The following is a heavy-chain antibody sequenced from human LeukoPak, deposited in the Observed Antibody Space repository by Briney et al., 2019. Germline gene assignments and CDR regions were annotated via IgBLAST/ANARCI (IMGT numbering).Heavy chain of an antibody. D-gene: IGHD2-2*01. CDR1: GFTVSSNY. CDR3: ARESCSSTSCYGTEYFQH. V-gene: IGHV3-66*01. J-gene: IGHJ1*01. Sequence: GGSLRLSCAASGFTVSSNYMSCVRQAPGKGLEWVSVIYSGGSTYYADSVKGRFTISRDNSKNTLYLQMNSLRAEDTAVYYCARESCSSTSCYGTEYFQHWGQGTLVTVSS. CDR2: IYSGGST.